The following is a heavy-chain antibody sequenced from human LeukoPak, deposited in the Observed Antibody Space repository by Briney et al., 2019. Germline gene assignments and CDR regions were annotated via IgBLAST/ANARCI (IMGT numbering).Heavy chain of an antibody. CDR1: GFTFSSYA. D-gene: IGHD3-10*01. Sequence: SGGSLRLSCAASGFTFSSYAMSWVRQAPGKGLEWVSAISGSGGSTYYADSVKGRFTISRDNSKNTLYLQMNSLRAEHTAVYYCAKGAHYYGSGSFRYFQHWGQGTLVTVSS. CDR3: AKGAHYYGSGSFRYFQH. CDR2: ISGSGGST. J-gene: IGHJ1*01. V-gene: IGHV3-23*01.